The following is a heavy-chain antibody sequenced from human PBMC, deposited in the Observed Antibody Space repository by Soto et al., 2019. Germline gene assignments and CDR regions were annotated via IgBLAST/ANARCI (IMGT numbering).Heavy chain of an antibody. CDR2: ISDNGGST. CDR3: TKRMTLTTRWGAFDF. D-gene: IGHD3-16*01. V-gene: IGHV3-23*01. Sequence: GGSLRLSCAASGFTFSSCPMSWVRQAPGKGLEWVSSISDNGGSTYYAYSVKGRFTISRDNSKNTLYLQMDSLGAEDSAVYYCTKRMTLTTRWGAFDFWGQGTTVTVSS. CDR1: GFTFSSCP. J-gene: IGHJ3*01.